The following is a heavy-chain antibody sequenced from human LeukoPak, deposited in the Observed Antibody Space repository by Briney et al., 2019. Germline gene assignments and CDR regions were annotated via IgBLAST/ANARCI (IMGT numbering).Heavy chain of an antibody. V-gene: IGHV4-59*12. CDR3: AREGVPPEQYFDL. D-gene: IGHD3-10*01. CDR2: IYYSGST. Sequence: SETLSLTCTVSGGSISSYYWSWIRQPPGKGLEWIGYIYYSGSTYYNPSLKSRVTISVDRSKNQFSLKLSSVTAADTAVYYCAREGVPPEQYFDLWGRGTLVTVSS. J-gene: IGHJ2*01. CDR1: GGSISSYY.